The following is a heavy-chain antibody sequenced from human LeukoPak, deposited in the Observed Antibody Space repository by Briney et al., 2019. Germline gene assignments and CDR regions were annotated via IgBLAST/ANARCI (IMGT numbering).Heavy chain of an antibody. V-gene: IGHV3-33*01. CDR2: IWYDGSNK. J-gene: IGHJ5*02. Sequence: PGRSLRLSCAASGFTFSSYGMHWVRQAPGKGLEWVAVIWYDGSNKYYADSVKGRFTISRDNSKNTLYLQMNSLRAEDTAVYYCARDGGPRRWLFDPWGQGTLVTVSS. D-gene: IGHD5-24*01. CDR1: GFTFSSYG. CDR3: ARDGGPRRWLFDP.